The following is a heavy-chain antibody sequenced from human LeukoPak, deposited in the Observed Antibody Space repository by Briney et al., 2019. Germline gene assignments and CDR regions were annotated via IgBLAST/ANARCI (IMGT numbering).Heavy chain of an antibody. Sequence: PGGSLRLSCAASGFTFSSYSMNWVRQAPGKGLEWVSSISSSSSYIYYADSVKGRFTISRDNAKNSLYLQINSLRAEDTAVYYCARDPAYCSSTSCYGSWFDPWGQGTLVTVSS. J-gene: IGHJ5*02. CDR1: GFTFSSYS. CDR2: ISSSSSYI. V-gene: IGHV3-21*01. D-gene: IGHD2-2*01. CDR3: ARDPAYCSSTSCYGSWFDP.